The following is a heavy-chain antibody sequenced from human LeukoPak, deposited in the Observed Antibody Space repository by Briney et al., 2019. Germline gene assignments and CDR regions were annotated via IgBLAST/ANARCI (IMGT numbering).Heavy chain of an antibody. CDR2: IWYDGSNK. CDR1: GFTFSSYG. Sequence: GGSLRLSCAASGFTFSSYGMHWVRQAPGKGLEWVAVIWYDGSNKYYADSVKGRFTISRDNSKNTLYLQMNSLRAEDTAVYYCARDSHYRYCSSTSCYTHSMDVWGKGTTVTVSS. CDR3: ARDSHYRYCSSTSCYTHSMDV. D-gene: IGHD2-2*02. J-gene: IGHJ6*04. V-gene: IGHV3-33*01.